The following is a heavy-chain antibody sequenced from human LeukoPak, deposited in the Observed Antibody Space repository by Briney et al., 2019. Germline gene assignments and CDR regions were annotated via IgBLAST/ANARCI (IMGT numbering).Heavy chain of an antibody. Sequence: LGGSLRLSCAASGFTFSSYAMSWVRQAPGKGLEWVSAISGSGGSTYYADSVKGRFTISRDNSKNTLYLQMNSLRAEDTAVYYCAKDRSRGTWFGELPYWFDPWGQGTLVTVSS. V-gene: IGHV3-23*01. D-gene: IGHD3-10*01. CDR1: GFTFSSYA. CDR2: ISGSGGST. CDR3: AKDRSRGTWFGELPYWFDP. J-gene: IGHJ5*02.